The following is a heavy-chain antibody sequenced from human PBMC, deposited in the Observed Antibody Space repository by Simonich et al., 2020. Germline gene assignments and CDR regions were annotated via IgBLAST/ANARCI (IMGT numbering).Heavy chain of an antibody. D-gene: IGHD2-8*01. CDR2: INHSGST. V-gene: IGHV4-34*01. CDR3: ARQRVLMVYAIDY. J-gene: IGHJ4*02. CDR1: GGSFSGYY. Sequence: QVQLQQWGAGLLKPSETLSLTCAVYGGSFSGYYWSWIRQPPGKGLEWIGEINHSGSTYYNPSLKSRVTISVDTSKNQFSLKLSSVTAADTAVYYCARQRVLMVYAIDYWGQGTLVTVSS.